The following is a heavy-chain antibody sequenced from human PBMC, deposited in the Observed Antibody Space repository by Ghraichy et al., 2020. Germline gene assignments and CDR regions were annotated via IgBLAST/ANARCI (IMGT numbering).Heavy chain of an antibody. CDR3: ARLRRAVALIFDF. J-gene: IGHJ4*02. Sequence: SETLSLPCPAFGGPITSYSWSWFRQPPGKELEWMGFIYYPGAPNYNPSSKSRVTVSEDTSNNQSPLRLDSVPAADTAVYYCARLRRAVALIFDFWGQGILVTVSS. V-gene: IGHV4-59*08. D-gene: IGHD6-19*01. CDR1: GGPITSYS. CDR2: IYYPGAP.